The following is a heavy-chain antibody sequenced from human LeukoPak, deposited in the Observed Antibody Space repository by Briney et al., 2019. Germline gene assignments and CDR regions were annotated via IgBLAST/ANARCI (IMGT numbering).Heavy chain of an antibody. CDR3: AKDPSYCTTTSCYKEGYYYYYMDV. J-gene: IGHJ6*03. CDR1: GFTFSSYA. V-gene: IGHV3-23*01. CDR2: ISGSGGST. Sequence: GGSLRLSCAASGFTFSSYAMSWVRQAPGKGLEWVSAISGSGGSTYYADSVKGRFTISRDNSKNTLHLQMNSLRAEDTAVYYCAKDPSYCTTTSCYKEGYYYYYMDVWGKGTTVTVSS. D-gene: IGHD2-2*02.